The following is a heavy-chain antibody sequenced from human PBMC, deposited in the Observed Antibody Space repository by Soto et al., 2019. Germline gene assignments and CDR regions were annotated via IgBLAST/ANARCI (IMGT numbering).Heavy chain of an antibody. CDR3: ARHRNYGKGFDY. CDR1: GGSISSSSYY. J-gene: IGHJ4*02. V-gene: IGHV4-39*01. D-gene: IGHD4-4*01. Sequence: SETLSLTCTVSGGSISSSSYYWGWIRQPPGKGLEWIGSIYYSGSTYYNPSLKSRVTISVDTSKNQFSLKLSSVTAADTAVYYCARHRNYGKGFDYWGQGTLVTVSS. CDR2: IYYSGST.